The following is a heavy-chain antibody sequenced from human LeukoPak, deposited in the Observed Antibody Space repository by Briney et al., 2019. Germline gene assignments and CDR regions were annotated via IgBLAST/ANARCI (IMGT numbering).Heavy chain of an antibody. V-gene: IGHV3-33*05. J-gene: IGHJ3*02. Sequence: GGSLRLSCAASGFTFGTYGMHWVRQAPSKGLEWVAGISYDGSSKYYADSVRGRFTISRDNAKNSLYLQMNSLRAEDTAVYYCAREGGYYYDSSGPRGAFDIWGQGTMVTVSS. CDR1: GFTFGTYG. CDR3: AREGGYYYDSSGPRGAFDI. D-gene: IGHD3-22*01. CDR2: ISYDGSSK.